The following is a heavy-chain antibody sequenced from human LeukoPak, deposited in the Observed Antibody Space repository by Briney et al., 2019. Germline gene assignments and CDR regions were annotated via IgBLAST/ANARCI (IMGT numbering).Heavy chain of an antibody. D-gene: IGHD3-3*01. CDR3: ARAPEWFRLNYYYMDV. J-gene: IGHJ6*03. CDR2: INWNGGST. CDR1: GFTFDDYG. V-gene: IGHV3-20*04. Sequence: GGSLRLSCAASGFTFDDYGMSWVRQAPGKGLEWVSGINWNGGSTGYADSVKGRFTISRDNAKNSLYLQMNSLRAEDTAVYYCARAPEWFRLNYYYMDVWGKGTTVTVSS.